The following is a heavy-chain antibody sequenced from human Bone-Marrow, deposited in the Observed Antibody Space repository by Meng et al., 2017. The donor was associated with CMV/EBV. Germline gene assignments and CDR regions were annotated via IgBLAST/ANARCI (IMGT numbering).Heavy chain of an antibody. CDR2: IFYRGST. CDR3: ARDMGPELGVVY. J-gene: IGHJ1*01. V-gene: IGHV4-4*02. CDR1: GGSISSSNW. Sequence: SETLSLTCAVSGGSISSSNWWSWVRQPPGKGLEWIGSIFYRGSTYYNPSLESRVTISVDTSKNQFSLHLRSVTAADTAVYYCARDMGPELGVVYWGQGTLVTVSS. D-gene: IGHD7-27*01.